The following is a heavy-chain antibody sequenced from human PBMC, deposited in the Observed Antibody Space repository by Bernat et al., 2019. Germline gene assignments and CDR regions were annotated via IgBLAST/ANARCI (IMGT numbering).Heavy chain of an antibody. V-gene: IGHV4-34*01. D-gene: IGHD6-19*01. CDR3: ARRSSCWYRGGFDP. J-gene: IGHJ5*02. CDR1: GGSFSGYY. Sequence: QVQLQQWGAGLLKPSETLSLTCAVYGGSFSGYYWSWIRQPPGKGLEWIGEINHSGSTNYNPSLKSRVTISVDTSKNQFYLELSAVTAADTTVYYWARRSSCWYRGGFDPWGQGTLVTVSS. CDR2: INHSGST.